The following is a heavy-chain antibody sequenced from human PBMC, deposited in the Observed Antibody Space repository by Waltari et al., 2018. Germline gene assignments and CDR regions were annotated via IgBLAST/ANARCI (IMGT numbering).Heavy chain of an antibody. V-gene: IGHV4-4*07. CDR2: IYTSGST. Sequence: QVQLQESGPGLVKPSETLSLTCTVSGCSIGSYYWSWLRQPAGKGLEWIGRIYTSGSTNYNPSLKSRVTMSVDTSKNQFSLKLSSVTAADTAVYYCARVGSSRPDDWFDPWGQGTLVTVSS. CDR3: ARVGSSRPDDWFDP. J-gene: IGHJ5*02. D-gene: IGHD6-19*01. CDR1: GCSIGSYY.